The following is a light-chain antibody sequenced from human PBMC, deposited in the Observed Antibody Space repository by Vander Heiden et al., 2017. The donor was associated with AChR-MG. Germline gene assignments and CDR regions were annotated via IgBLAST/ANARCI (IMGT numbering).Light chain of an antibody. CDR2: EVS. CDR1: QSLLHSDGKTY. V-gene: IGKV2D-29*02. Sequence: DIVMTQTPLSLSVTPGQPASISCKSSQSLLHSDGKTYLFWYLQKPGQSPQPLMSEVSNRFSGVPDRFSGSGSGTDFTLKISRVEAEDVGVYYCMQGIQFPRTSGQGTKLEIK. CDR3: MQGIQFPRT. J-gene: IGKJ2*01.